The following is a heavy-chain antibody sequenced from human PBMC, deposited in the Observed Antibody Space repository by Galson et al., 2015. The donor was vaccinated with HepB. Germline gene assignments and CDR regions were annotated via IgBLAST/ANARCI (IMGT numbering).Heavy chain of an antibody. CDR1: GFTFSSYA. CDR3: ARSTMVRGPLDY. Sequence: SLRLSCAASGFTFSSYAMHWVRQAPGKGLEWVAVISYDGSNKYYADSVKGRFTISRDNSKNTLYLQMNSLRAEDMAVYYCARSTMVRGPLDYWGQGTLVTVSS. CDR2: ISYDGSNK. J-gene: IGHJ4*02. D-gene: IGHD3-10*01. V-gene: IGHV3-30*04.